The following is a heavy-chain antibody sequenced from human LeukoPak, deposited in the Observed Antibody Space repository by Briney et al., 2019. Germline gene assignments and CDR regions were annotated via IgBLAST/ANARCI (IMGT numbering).Heavy chain of an antibody. CDR1: VITFSSHA. Sequence: GGSLRLSCAAPVITFSSHAMSWVRQAPGKGLEWVSLISGSGGHTYYGDSVKGRFTISRDNSTNRLYLQMNSLRPEDTAVYYCAKGGAATMRDGYNYYYYYMEVWGRGTTVTVSS. D-gene: IGHD5-24*01. J-gene: IGHJ6*03. CDR3: AKGGAATMRDGYNYYYYYMEV. V-gene: IGHV3-23*01. CDR2: ISGSGGHT.